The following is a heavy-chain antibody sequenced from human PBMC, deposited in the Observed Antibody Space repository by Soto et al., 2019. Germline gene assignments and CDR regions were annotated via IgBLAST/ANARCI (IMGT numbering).Heavy chain of an antibody. J-gene: IGHJ4*02. Sequence: QVQLQQWGAGLLKPSETLSLTCAVYGGSFSGYYWSWIRQPPGKGLEWIGEINQSGSTNYNPSLKSRVTISVDPSKNPFSLKRSSVTAADTAVYYCARTYSSSWSPFDHWGQGTLVTVSS. CDR2: INQSGST. D-gene: IGHD6-13*01. V-gene: IGHV4-34*01. CDR1: GGSFSGYY. CDR3: ARTYSSSWSPFDH.